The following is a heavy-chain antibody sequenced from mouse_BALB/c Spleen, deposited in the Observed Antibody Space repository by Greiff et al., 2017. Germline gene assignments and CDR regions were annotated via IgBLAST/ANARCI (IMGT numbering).Heavy chain of an antibody. D-gene: IGHD2-1*01. CDR3: ARGEDYGNLYAMDY. V-gene: IGHV5-17*02. J-gene: IGHJ4*01. Sequence: EVQLVESGGGLVQPGGSRKLSCAASGFTFSSFGMHWVRQAPEKGLEWVAYISSGSSTIYYADTVKGRFTISRDNPKNTLFLQMTSLRSEDTAMYYCARGEDYGNLYAMDYWGQGTSVTVSS. CDR1: GFTFSSFG. CDR2: ISSGSSTI.